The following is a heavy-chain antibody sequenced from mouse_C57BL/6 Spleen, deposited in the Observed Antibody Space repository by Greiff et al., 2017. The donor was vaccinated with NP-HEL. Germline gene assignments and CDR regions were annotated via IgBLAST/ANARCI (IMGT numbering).Heavy chain of an antibody. J-gene: IGHJ4*01. Sequence: VKLMESGPGLVAPSQSLSITCTVSGFSLTSYGVHWVRQPPGKGLEWLVVIWSDGSTTYNSALKSRLSISKDNSKSQVFLKMNSLQTDDTAMYYCARHHYYGSAMDYWGQGTSVTVSS. CDR2: IWSDGST. CDR1: GFSLTSYG. V-gene: IGHV2-6-1*01. CDR3: ARHHYYGSAMDY. D-gene: IGHD1-1*01.